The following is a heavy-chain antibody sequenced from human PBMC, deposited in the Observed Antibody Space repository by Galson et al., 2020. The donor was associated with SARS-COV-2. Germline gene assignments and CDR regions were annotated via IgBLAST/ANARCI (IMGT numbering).Heavy chain of an antibody. CDR2: INPANGDT. V-gene: IGHV1-3*01. J-gene: IGHJ5*02. CDR3: ALGAAPGTRGGHWFDP. CDR1: GYMFSDYA. D-gene: IGHD6-13*01. Sequence: GESLKISCKTSGYMFSDYALHWVRQAPGQSLEWMGWINPANGDTKYSQKFQDRVTITRDTSANTAYMDLSSLKSEDTAVFYCALGAAPGTRGGHWFDPWGQGTPVTVSS.